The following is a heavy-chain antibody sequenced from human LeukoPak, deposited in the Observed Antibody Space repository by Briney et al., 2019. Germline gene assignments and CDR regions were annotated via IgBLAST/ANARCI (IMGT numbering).Heavy chain of an antibody. CDR3: ASEADYGGNSYWFDP. CDR2: IIPIFGTA. Sequence: SVKVSCKASGGTFSSYAISWVRQAPGQGLEWMGRIIPIFGTANYAQKFQGRVTITTDESTSTAYMELSSLRSEDTAVYYCASEADYGGNSYWFDPWGQGTLVTVSS. D-gene: IGHD4-23*01. J-gene: IGHJ5*02. V-gene: IGHV1-69*05. CDR1: GGTFSSYA.